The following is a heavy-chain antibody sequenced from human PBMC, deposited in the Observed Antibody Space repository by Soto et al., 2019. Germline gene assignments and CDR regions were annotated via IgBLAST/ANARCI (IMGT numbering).Heavy chain of an antibody. D-gene: IGHD3-10*01. CDR2: INAGNGNT. CDR1: GYTFTSYA. V-gene: IGHV1-3*01. J-gene: IGHJ4*02. Sequence: QVQLVQSGAEVKKPGASVKVSCKAAGYTFTSYAMHWVRQAPGQRLEWMGWINAGNGNTKYSQKFQGRVTITRDTSASAAYMELSSLRSEDTAVYYCAIVAYKGSGYLHWGQGTLVTVSS. CDR3: AIVAYKGSGYLH.